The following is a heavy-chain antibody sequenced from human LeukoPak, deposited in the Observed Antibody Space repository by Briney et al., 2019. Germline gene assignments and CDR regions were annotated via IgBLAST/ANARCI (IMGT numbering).Heavy chain of an antibody. CDR2: IYYSGST. V-gene: IGHV4-39*07. D-gene: IGHD3-10*01. Sequence: PSETLSLTCTVSGGSISSSSYYWGWIRQPPGKGLEWIGSIYYSGSTYYNPSLKSRVTISVDTSKNQFSLKLSSVTAADTAVYYCARDGTRITMVRGVKKPLDYWGQGTLVTVSS. J-gene: IGHJ4*02. CDR1: GGSISSSSYY. CDR3: ARDGTRITMVRGVKKPLDY.